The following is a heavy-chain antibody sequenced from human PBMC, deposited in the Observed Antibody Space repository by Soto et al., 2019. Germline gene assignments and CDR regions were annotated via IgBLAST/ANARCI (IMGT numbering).Heavy chain of an antibody. Sequence: SETLSLTCAVYGGSFSGYYWSWIRQPPGKGLEWIGEINHSGSTNYNPSLKSRVTISVDTSKNQFSLKLSSVTAADTAVYYCARDVRCIGPSSCYSHFVPWGQGTLVTSPQ. V-gene: IGHV4-34*01. CDR2: INHSGST. CDR1: GGSFSGYY. D-gene: IGHD2-2*01. CDR3: ARDVRCIGPSSCYSHFVP. J-gene: IGHJ5*02.